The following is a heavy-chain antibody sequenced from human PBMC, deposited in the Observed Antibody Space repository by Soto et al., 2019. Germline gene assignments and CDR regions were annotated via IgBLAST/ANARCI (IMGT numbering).Heavy chain of an antibody. CDR2: IYPGDSGT. CDR3: ARLVHPAEKYGMDV. J-gene: IGHJ6*02. V-gene: IGHV5-51*01. Sequence: GESLKISCKISGYNFTNYWIGWVRQMPGKGLECMGIIYPGDSGTRYSPSFQGQVTISADKSMFTAYLQWTSLKASDTAMYYCARLVHPAEKYGMDVWGQGTTVTVSS. D-gene: IGHD6-6*01. CDR1: GYNFTNYW.